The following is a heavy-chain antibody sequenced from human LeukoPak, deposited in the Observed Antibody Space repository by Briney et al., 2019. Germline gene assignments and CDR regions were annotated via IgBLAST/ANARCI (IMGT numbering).Heavy chain of an antibody. V-gene: IGHV4-39*01. J-gene: IGHJ4*02. CDR2: VFYTGKT. CDR3: ARQYGLGKWYLDF. CDR1: GDSVSSESFW. Sequence: SETLSLTCTVSGDSVSSESFWWGWSRHPPGKELEWIGFVFYTGKTLYKPSLKSRVTKPIDTSKNRFSLKLSSVSAADTAVYYCARQYGLGKWYLDFWGQGVLVTVSS. D-gene: IGHD3-10*01.